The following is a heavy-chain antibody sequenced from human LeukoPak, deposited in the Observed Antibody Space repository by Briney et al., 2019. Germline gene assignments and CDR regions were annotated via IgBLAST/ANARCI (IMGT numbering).Heavy chain of an antibody. V-gene: IGHV1-2*02. CDR2: INPNSGGT. CDR3: ARAARIVVVVAAFY. CDR1: GYTFTGYY. D-gene: IGHD2-15*01. Sequence: ASVKVSCKASGYTFTGYYMHWVRQAPGQGLEWMGWINPNSGGTNYAQKFQGRVTMTRDTSISTAYMELSRLRSDDTAVYYCARAARIVVVVAAFYWGQGTLVTVSS. J-gene: IGHJ4*02.